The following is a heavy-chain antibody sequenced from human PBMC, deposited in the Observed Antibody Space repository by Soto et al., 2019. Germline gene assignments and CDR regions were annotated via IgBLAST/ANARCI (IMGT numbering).Heavy chain of an antibody. J-gene: IGHJ6*02. CDR3: ARGGPYCSGGSCFYGMDV. CDR1: GFIFATHG. D-gene: IGHD2-15*01. CDR2: IWYDGNIQ. V-gene: IGHV3-33*01. Sequence: QVQLVEXGGGVVQPGRSLXXSCVASGFIFATHGMHWVRQAPGKGLEWVAVIWYDGNIQYYADSVKGRFTVSRDNSKNTLYLQMNSLRAEDTSVYYCARGGPYCSGGSCFYGMDVWGQGTTVTVSS.